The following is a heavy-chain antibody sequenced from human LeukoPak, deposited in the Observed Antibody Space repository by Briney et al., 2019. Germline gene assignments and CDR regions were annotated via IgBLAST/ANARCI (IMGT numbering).Heavy chain of an antibody. CDR1: GGSIRSYY. D-gene: IGHD1-26*01. CDR3: ARGRYSGSYHGDY. V-gene: IGHV4-59*01. J-gene: IGHJ4*02. Sequence: TPSETLSLTCTVSGGSIRSYYWSWIRQPPGKGLEWIGYIYYSGSTNYNPSLKSRVTISVDTSKNQFSLKLSSVTAADTAVYYCARGRYSGSYHGDYWGQGTLVTVSS. CDR2: IYYSGST.